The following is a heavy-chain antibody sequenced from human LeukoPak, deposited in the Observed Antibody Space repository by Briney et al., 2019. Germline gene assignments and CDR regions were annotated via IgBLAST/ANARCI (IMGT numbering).Heavy chain of an antibody. V-gene: IGHV3-74*01. CDR3: ARHVAAAFDY. CDR2: MSSDGSST. CDR1: GFTFSSYW. D-gene: IGHD6-13*01. J-gene: IGHJ4*02. Sequence: GGSLRLSCAASGFTFSSYWMHWVRQAPGKGLEWVSRMSSDGSSTGYADSVKGRFTISRDNAKNTLYLQMNSLRVEDTAVYYCARHVAAAFDYWGQGTLVTVSS.